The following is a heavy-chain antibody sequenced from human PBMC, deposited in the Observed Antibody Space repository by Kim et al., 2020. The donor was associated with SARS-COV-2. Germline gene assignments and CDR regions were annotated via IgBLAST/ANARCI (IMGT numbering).Heavy chain of an antibody. CDR1: GYTFTGYY. V-gene: IGHV1-2*06. CDR2: INPNSGGT. CDR3: ARDASYYYDSSGSDY. Sequence: ASVKVSCKASGYTFTGYYMHWVRQAPGQGLEWMGRINPNSGGTNYAQKFQGRVTMTRDTSISTAYMELSRLRSDDTAVYYCARDASYYYDSSGSDYWGQGTLVTVSS. D-gene: IGHD3-22*01. J-gene: IGHJ4*02.